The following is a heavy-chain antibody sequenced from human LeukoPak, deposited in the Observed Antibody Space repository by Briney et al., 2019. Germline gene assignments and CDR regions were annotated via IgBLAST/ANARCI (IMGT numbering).Heavy chain of an antibody. Sequence: SGTLSLTCTLSRGSIMTTHWWSWVRQPPGKGLEWIGEIYHTGTTNYNPSLKSRVTISVDTSKNQFSLKLSSLTAADTAVYYCARGGSSYYYYYGMDVWGQGTTVTVSS. V-gene: IGHV4-4*02. D-gene: IGHD6-13*01. J-gene: IGHJ6*02. CDR2: IYHTGTT. CDR1: RGSIMTTHW. CDR3: ARGGSSYYYYYGMDV.